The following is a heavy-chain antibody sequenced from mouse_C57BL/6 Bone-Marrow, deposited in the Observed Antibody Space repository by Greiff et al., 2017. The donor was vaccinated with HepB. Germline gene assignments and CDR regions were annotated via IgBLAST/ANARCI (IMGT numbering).Heavy chain of an antibody. CDR1: GYTFTSYW. CDR2: IYPGSGSN. V-gene: IGHV1-55*01. J-gene: IGHJ2*01. Sequence: VQLQQPGAELVKPGASVKMSCKASGYTFTSYWITWVKQRPGQGLEWIGDIYPGSGSNNYNEKFKNKATLTVATSSRTAYMQLSSRTSEDSAVYYCARMPHYYGRSLDYWGQGTTLTVSS. D-gene: IGHD1-1*01. CDR3: ARMPHYYGRSLDY.